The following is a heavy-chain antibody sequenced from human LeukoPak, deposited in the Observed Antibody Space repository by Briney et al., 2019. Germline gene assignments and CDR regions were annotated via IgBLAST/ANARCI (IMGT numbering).Heavy chain of an antibody. CDR3: ARDHYFYYMDA. J-gene: IGHJ6*03. CDR1: GFTFSSYE. V-gene: IGHV3-7*01. Sequence: GGSLRLSCAASGFTFSSYEMNWVRQAPGKGLEWVAIVNQGGTEKYYVDSVKGRFTISRDNAENSLYLQMNSLRAEDTAVYYCARDHYFYYMDAWGKGTTVTVSS. CDR2: VNQGGTEK.